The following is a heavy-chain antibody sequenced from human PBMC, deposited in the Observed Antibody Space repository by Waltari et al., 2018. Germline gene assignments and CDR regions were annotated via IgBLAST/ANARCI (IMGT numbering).Heavy chain of an antibody. CDR3: AREGVVSEYYDFWSGYYYYYYMDV. V-gene: IGHV4-4*07. CDR1: GGSISSYY. D-gene: IGHD3-3*01. J-gene: IGHJ6*03. CDR2: IYTSGST. Sequence: QVQLQESGPGLVKPSETLSLTCTVSGGSISSYYWSWIRQPAGKGLEWIGRIYTSGSTNYNPSLKSRVTMSVDTSKNQFSLKLSSVTAADTAVYYCAREGVVSEYYDFWSGYYYYYYMDVWGKGTTVTISS.